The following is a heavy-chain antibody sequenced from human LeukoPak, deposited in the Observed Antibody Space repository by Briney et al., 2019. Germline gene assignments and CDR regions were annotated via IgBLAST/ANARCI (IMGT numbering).Heavy chain of an antibody. CDR1: GYTFTSYG. CDR3: AREYSSSWYPPFDY. V-gene: IGHV1-18*01. D-gene: IGHD6-13*01. CDR2: ISAYNGNT. Sequence: ASVKVSCKASGYTFTSYGISWVRQAPGQGLEWMGWISAYNGNTNYAQKLQGRVTMTTDTSTSTAYMELRSLRSDDTAVYYCAREYSSSWYPPFDYWGQGTLVTVSS. J-gene: IGHJ4*02.